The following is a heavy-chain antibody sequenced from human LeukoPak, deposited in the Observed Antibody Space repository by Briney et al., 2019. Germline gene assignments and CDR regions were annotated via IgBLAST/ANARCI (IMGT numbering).Heavy chain of an antibody. CDR3: ARGMATTRNY. CDR2: ISSSGSYI. J-gene: IGHJ4*02. V-gene: IGHV3-21*01. CDR1: GFTFSSYS. Sequence: PGGSLRLSCAASGFTFSSYSMNWVRQAPGKGLEWVSSISSSGSYIYYADSVKGRFTISRDNAKNSLYLQMNSLRAEDTAVYYCARGMATTRNYWGQGTLVTVSS. D-gene: IGHD5-24*01.